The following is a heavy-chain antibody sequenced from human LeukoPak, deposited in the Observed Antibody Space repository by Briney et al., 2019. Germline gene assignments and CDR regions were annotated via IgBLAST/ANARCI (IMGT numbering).Heavy chain of an antibody. D-gene: IGHD3-22*01. CDR2: ISGDGGST. J-gene: IGHJ3*02. CDR1: GFTFDDYA. V-gene: IGHV3-43*02. CDR3: AKDIGSSGYDDAFDI. Sequence: QPGGSLRLSCAASGFTFDDYAMHWVRQAPGKGLEWVSLISGDGGSTYYADSVKGRFTISRDNSKNSLYLQTNSLRTEDTALYYCAKDIGSSGYDDAFDIWGQGTMVTVSS.